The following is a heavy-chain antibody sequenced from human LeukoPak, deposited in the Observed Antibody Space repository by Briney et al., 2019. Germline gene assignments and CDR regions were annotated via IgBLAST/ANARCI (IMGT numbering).Heavy chain of an antibody. CDR3: ASAFSGYGLPGY. Sequence: SETLSLTCTVSGGSISSGGYYWSWIRQHPGKGPEWIGYMYYTGNTYYNPSLKSRVTISVDTSKNQFSLKLTSVTAADTAVYYCASAFSGYGLPGYWGQGTLVTVSS. D-gene: IGHD3-22*01. CDR2: MYYTGNT. J-gene: IGHJ4*02. V-gene: IGHV4-31*03. CDR1: GGSISSGGYY.